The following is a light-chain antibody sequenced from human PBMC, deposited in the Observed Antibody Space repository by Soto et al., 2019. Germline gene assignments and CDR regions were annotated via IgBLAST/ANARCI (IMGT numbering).Light chain of an antibody. Sequence: QSVLTQPASVSGSPGQSITISCTGTSSDVGGYSYVSWYQQHPGKAPKLMIYDVSNRPSGVSNRFSGSKSGNTASLTISGLQAEDEADYYCSSYTCSSTFYVFGTGTKVTVL. V-gene: IGLV2-14*01. CDR1: SSDVGGYSY. J-gene: IGLJ1*01. CDR3: SSYTCSSTFYV. CDR2: DVS.